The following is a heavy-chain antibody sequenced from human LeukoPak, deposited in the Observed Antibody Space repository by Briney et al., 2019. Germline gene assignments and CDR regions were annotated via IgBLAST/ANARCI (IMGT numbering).Heavy chain of an antibody. CDR2: ISWNSGSI. CDR1: GFTFDDYA. V-gene: IGHV3-9*03. CDR3: AKDRSSTGYSYGPLDY. D-gene: IGHD5-18*01. Sequence: GGSLRLSCAASGFTFDDYAMHWVRQAPGKGLEWVSGISWNSGSIGYADSVKGRFTISRDNAKNSLYLQMNSLRAEDMALYYCAKDRSSTGYSYGPLDYWGQGTLVTVFS. J-gene: IGHJ4*02.